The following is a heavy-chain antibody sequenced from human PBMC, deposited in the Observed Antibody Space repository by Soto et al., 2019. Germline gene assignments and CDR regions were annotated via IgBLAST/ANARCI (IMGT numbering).Heavy chain of an antibody. Sequence: ASVKVSCKASGGTFSSYTISWVRQAPGQGLEWMGRIIPILGIANYAQKFQGRVTITADKSTGTAYMELSSLRSADTAVYYCASVGGTTDRPSYYYYYGMDVWGQGTTVTVSS. V-gene: IGHV1-69*02. CDR1: GGTFSSYT. D-gene: IGHD3-16*01. CDR2: IIPILGIA. J-gene: IGHJ6*02. CDR3: ASVGGTTDRPSYYYYYGMDV.